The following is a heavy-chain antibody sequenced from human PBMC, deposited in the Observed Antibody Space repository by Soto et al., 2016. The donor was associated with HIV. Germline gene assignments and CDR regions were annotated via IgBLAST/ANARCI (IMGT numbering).Heavy chain of an antibody. CDR1: GFSLNDYW. CDR3: AKDRLAVGILDY. Sequence: EVQLVESGGGLVQPGGSLRLTCAASGFSLNDYWMHWVRQVPGKGLVWVSSINRDKTSTNYADSVKGRFTISRDNAKNTLYLQMTSLRPEDTAIYYCAKDRLAVGILDYWGQGTLVTVSS. D-gene: IGHD6-19*01. V-gene: IGHV3-74*01. CDR2: INRDKTST. J-gene: IGHJ4*02.